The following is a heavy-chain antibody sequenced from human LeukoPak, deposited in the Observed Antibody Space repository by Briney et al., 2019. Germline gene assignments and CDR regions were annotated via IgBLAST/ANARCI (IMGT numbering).Heavy chain of an antibody. Sequence: GGSLRLSCAASGFTFSSYATSWVRQAPGKGLEWVSAISGSGGSTYYADSVKGRFTISRDNSKNTLYLQMNSLRAEDTAVYYCAKDRGDSSSWGDAFDIWGQGTMVTVSS. CDR2: ISGSGGST. CDR3: AKDRGDSSSWGDAFDI. V-gene: IGHV3-23*01. CDR1: GFTFSSYA. J-gene: IGHJ3*02. D-gene: IGHD6-13*01.